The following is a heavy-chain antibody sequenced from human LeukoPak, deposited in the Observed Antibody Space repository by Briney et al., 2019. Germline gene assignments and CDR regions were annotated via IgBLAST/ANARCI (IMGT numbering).Heavy chain of an antibody. J-gene: IGHJ3*02. CDR3: LNDGWIDAFDI. Sequence: GGSLRLSCAASGFTFSSYAMSWVRQAPGKGLEWVSAISASGGSTYYADSVKGRFTISRDNSKNTLYLQMNSLRAEDTAVYYCLNDGWIDAFDIWGQGTMVTVSS. CDR1: GFTFSSYA. D-gene: IGHD6-19*01. V-gene: IGHV3-23*01. CDR2: ISASGGST.